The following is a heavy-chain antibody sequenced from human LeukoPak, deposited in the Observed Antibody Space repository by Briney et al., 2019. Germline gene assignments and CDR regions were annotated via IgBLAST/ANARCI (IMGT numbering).Heavy chain of an antibody. CDR3: ARGMEP. V-gene: IGHV3-7*01. Sequence: PGGSLRLSCEASGFTFSNYWMSWVRQAPGKGLEWVANIKEDGSEKYYVDSVKGRFTISGDNAQNPLYLQMNSLRAEDTAVYYCARGMEPGGKGTTVTVSS. J-gene: IGHJ6*03. D-gene: IGHD1-1*01. CDR2: IKEDGSEK. CDR1: GFTFSNYW.